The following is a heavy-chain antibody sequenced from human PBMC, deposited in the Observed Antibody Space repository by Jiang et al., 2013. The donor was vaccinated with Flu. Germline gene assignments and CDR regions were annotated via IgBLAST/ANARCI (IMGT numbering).Heavy chain of an antibody. CDR3: ARDGFYSSSWSYYFDY. D-gene: IGHD6-13*01. J-gene: IGHJ4*02. V-gene: IGHV3-30-3*01. CDR1: FSSYA. Sequence: FSSYAMHWVRQAPGKGLEWVAVISYDGSNKYYADSVKGRFTISRDNSKNTLYLQMNSLRAEDTAVYYCARDGFYSSSWSYYFDYWGQGTLVTVSS. CDR2: ISYDGSNK.